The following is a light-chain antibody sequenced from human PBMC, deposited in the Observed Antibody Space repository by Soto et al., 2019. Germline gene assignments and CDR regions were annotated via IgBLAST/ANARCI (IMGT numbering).Light chain of an antibody. J-gene: IGKJ4*01. Sequence: PGERVTLSCRASQSVSSSYLTWYQQKPGQAPRLLIYGASTRATGIPARFSGSGSGTDFTLTISSLQPEDFAVYYCQQDYNLLTFGGGTKVDIK. CDR1: QSVSSSY. CDR3: QQDYNLLT. CDR2: GAS. V-gene: IGKV3D-7*01.